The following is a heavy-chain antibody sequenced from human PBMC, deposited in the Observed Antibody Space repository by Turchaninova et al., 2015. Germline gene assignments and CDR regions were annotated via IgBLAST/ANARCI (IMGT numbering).Heavy chain of an antibody. V-gene: IGHV4-59*01. CDR2: IYYTGNT. J-gene: IGHJ6*02. CDR1: DGSIGNYY. CDR3: ARSMRADDYYGMDL. Sequence: GLVRPSETLSLTCSVSDGSIGNYYWTWVRQSPERGLEWIGYIYYTGNTDYNYSLKSRVTISVDTSKNQFSLKLNSVTAADTAVYYCARSMRADDYYGMDLWGQGTPVTVSS.